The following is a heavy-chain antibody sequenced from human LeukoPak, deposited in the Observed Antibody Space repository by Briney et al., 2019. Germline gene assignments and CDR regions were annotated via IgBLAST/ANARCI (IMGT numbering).Heavy chain of an antibody. CDR2: MNPNSGNT. J-gene: IGHJ4*02. CDR1: EYTFTIYD. D-gene: IGHD4-17*01. Sequence: ASVTVSFKASEYTFTIYDINWVRQAPGQGLEWMGWMNPNSGNTGYAQKFQGRVTITRNTSIDTAYMELSSLRSEDTAVYYCARGPFARPNSVNLYGDLDYWGQGTLVTVSS. CDR3: ARGPFARPNSVNLYGDLDY. V-gene: IGHV1-8*01.